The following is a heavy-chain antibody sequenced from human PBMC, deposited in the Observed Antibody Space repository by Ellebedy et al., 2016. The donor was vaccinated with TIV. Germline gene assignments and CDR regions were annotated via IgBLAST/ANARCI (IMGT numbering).Heavy chain of an antibody. D-gene: IGHD3-10*01. Sequence: AASVKVSCKASGYTFTGYYMHWVRQAPGQGLEWMGWINPNSGGTNYAQKFQGRVTMTRDTSTSTVYMELSSLRSEDTAVYYCARDVRYYGSGSYYGWFDPWGQGTLVTVSS. CDR2: INPNSGGT. CDR1: GYTFTGYY. CDR3: ARDVRYYGSGSYYGWFDP. J-gene: IGHJ5*02. V-gene: IGHV1-2*02.